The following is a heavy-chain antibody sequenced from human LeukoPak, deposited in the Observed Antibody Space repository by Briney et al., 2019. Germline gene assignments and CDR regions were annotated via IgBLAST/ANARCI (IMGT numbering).Heavy chain of an antibody. V-gene: IGHV4-61*01. D-gene: IGHD2-2*01. CDR2: IYYSGST. CDR3: ARDYCTTTRCYPNYFDY. Sequence: SETLSLTCTVSGASVSSSNYYWSWIRQPPGKGLEWIGYIYYSGSTNYNPSLKSRVTISVDTSKNQFSLKLTSVTAADTAVYYCARDYCTTTRCYPNYFDYWGQGTLVTASS. J-gene: IGHJ4*02. CDR1: GASVSSSNYY.